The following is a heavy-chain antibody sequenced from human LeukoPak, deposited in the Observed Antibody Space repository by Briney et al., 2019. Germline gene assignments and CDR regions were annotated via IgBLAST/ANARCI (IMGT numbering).Heavy chain of an antibody. V-gene: IGHV3-48*03. D-gene: IGHD3-9*01. CDR3: ARLALRYFDWLSPLDS. CDR2: ISGSAYST. CDR1: GVIISSYA. Sequence: SGGSLRLSCAASGVIISSYAMTWVRQAPGKGLEWVSSISGSAYSTIYADSVKGRFTISRDNAKNSLYLQMNSLRAEDTAVYYCARLALRYFDWLSPLDSWGQGTLVTVSS. J-gene: IGHJ4*02.